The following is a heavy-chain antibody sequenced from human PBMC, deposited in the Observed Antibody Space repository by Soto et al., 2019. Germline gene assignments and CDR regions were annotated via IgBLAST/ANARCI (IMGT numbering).Heavy chain of an antibody. CDR3: ARVIAAAGTLGHWFDP. D-gene: IGHD6-13*01. Sequence: QVQLQQWGAGLLKPSETLSLTCAVYGGSFSGYYWSWLRQPPGKGLGWIGESNHSGSTNYNPTLKSRVTISVDTSKNQFSLKLSSVTAADTAVYYWARVIAAAGTLGHWFDPWGQGTLVTVSS. CDR1: GGSFSGYY. V-gene: IGHV4-34*01. J-gene: IGHJ5*02. CDR2: SNHSGST.